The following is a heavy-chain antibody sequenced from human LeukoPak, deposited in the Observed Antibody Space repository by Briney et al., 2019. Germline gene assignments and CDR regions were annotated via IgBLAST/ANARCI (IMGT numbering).Heavy chain of an antibody. J-gene: IGHJ4*02. CDR3: ARSRTRAWLFDY. V-gene: IGHV1-69*13. D-gene: IGHD3-9*01. CDR1: GGTFSSYA. CDR2: IIPIFGTA. Sequence: GASVKVSCKASGGTFSSYAISWVRQAPGQGLEWMGGIIPIFGTANYAQKFQGRVTITADESTSTAYMELSSLRSEDTAVYYCARSRTRAWLFDYWGQGTLVTVSS.